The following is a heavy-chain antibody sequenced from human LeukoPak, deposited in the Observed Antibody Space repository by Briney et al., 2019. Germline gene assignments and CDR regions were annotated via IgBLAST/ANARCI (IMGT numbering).Heavy chain of an antibody. CDR1: GYSFTSYW. V-gene: IGHV5-51*01. Sequence: NRGESLKISCKGSGYSFTSYWIGLVRQMPGEGLEWVGIIYPGDSDTRYSPSFQGQVTISADKSISTAYLQWSSLKASDTAMYYCARHGRYYDSSGYHEYFQHWGQGTLVTVSS. D-gene: IGHD3-22*01. J-gene: IGHJ1*01. CDR3: ARHGRYYDSSGYHEYFQH. CDR2: IYPGDSDT.